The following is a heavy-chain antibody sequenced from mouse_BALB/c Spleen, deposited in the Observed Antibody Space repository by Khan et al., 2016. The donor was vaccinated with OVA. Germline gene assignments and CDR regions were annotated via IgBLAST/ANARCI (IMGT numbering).Heavy chain of an antibody. CDR2: IWRGGST. J-gene: IGHJ4*01. CDR3: ANNKLYYYAMDY. Sequence: QVQLQQSGPGLVQPSQSLSIICTVSGYSLTNYGVHWVLQSPGKGLEWLGVIWRGGSTDYNAAFMSRLSITKDNSKSQVFFKMNSLQADDTDIDYCANNKLYYYAMDYGGQGTSGTVSS. CDR1: GYSLTNYG. V-gene: IGHV2-5*01.